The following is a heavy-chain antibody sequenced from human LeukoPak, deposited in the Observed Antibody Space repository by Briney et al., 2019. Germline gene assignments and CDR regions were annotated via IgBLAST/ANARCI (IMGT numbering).Heavy chain of an antibody. CDR2: ISSSGSTI. J-gene: IGHJ4*02. D-gene: IGHD1-26*01. CDR1: GFTFSSYE. V-gene: IGHV3-48*03. Sequence: GGSLRLSCAASGFTFSSYEMNWVRQAPGKGLEWVSYISSSGSTIYYADSVKGRFTISRDNAKNSLYLQMNRLRVEAPAFYYCARDPPFIVGAPEYFDYWGQGTLVTVSS. CDR3: ARDPPFIVGAPEYFDY.